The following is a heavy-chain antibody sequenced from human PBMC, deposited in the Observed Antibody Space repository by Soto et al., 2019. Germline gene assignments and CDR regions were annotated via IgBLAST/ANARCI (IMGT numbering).Heavy chain of an antibody. CDR3: AKGRPGVAAAPDY. J-gene: IGHJ4*02. D-gene: IGHD2-21*01. CDR1: GFTFSDFA. CDR2: ASGSGSGT. V-gene: IGHV3-23*01. Sequence: LRLSCAASGFTFSDFAMAWVRQAPGKGLEWVSSASGSGSGTYYADSVKGRFTISRDNSKNTLFLHMTNLRAGDTALYFCAKGRPGVAAAPDYWGQGTLVTVSS.